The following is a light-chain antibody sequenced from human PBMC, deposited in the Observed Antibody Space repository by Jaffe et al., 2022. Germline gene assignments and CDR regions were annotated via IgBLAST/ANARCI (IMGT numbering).Light chain of an antibody. CDR3: FQATQWPQLT. Sequence: VMTQSPLSLPVTLGQPASISCRSSQSLVHRDGNTYLSWFHQRPGQSPRRLIYEVSNRDSGVPDRFSGSGSGTDFTLKISRVEAEDVGVYYCFQATQWPQLTFGGGTKVEIK. CDR1: QSLVHRDGNTY. CDR2: EVS. J-gene: IGKJ4*01. V-gene: IGKV2-30*02.